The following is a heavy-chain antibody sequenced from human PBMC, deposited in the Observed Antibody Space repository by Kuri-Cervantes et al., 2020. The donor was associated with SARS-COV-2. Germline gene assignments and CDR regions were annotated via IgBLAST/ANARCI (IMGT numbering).Heavy chain of an antibody. CDR1: GDSIRSSNYY. CDR3: ARGLKEAKHIVVVTAIRETRRFDY. D-gene: IGHD2-21*02. Sequence: SETLSLTCTVAGDSIRSSNYYWGWIRQPPGKGLEWIGSIYYSGSTFYNPSLKSRVTISVDTSKNQFSLKLSSVTAADTAVYYCARGLKEAKHIVVVTAIRETRRFDYWGQGTLVTVSS. CDR2: IYYSGST. V-gene: IGHV4-39*07. J-gene: IGHJ4*02.